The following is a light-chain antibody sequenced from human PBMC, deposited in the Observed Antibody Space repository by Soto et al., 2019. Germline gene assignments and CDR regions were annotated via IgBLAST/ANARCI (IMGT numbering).Light chain of an antibody. CDR2: GVS. J-gene: IGKJ5*01. V-gene: IGKV1-9*01. CDR3: QQLNHYPLT. Sequence: DIQLTQTPSFLSASVGDSVTVTCRASQGSPTYLAWYQQKPGKAPKLLIYGVSTLQNGVPSRFSGAGSGTEFTLTITSLQPEDSATYYCQQLNHYPLTFGQGTRLEIK. CDR1: QGSPTY.